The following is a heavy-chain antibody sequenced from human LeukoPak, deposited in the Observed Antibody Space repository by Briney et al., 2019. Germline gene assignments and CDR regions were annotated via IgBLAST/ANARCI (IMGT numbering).Heavy chain of an antibody. Sequence: PSETPSLTCTVSGGSISSSSYYWGWIRQPPGKGLEWIGSIYYSGSTYYNPSLKSRVTISVDTSKNQFSLKLSSVTAADTAVYYCARDIAVAGLDAFDIWGQGTTVTVSS. CDR3: ARDIAVAGLDAFDI. CDR1: GGSISSSSYY. J-gene: IGHJ3*02. D-gene: IGHD6-19*01. V-gene: IGHV4-39*07. CDR2: IYYSGST.